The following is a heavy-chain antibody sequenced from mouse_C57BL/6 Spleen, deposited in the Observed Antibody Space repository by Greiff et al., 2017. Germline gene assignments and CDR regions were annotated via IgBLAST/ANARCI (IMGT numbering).Heavy chain of an antibody. J-gene: IGHJ1*03. V-gene: IGHV1-76*01. D-gene: IGHD1-1*01. CDR2: IYPGSGNT. Sequence: VQLQQSGAELVRPGASVKLSCKASGYTFTDYYINWVKQRPGQGLEWIARIYPGSGNTYYNEKFKGKATLTAEKSSSTAYMQLSSLTSEDSAVYFCALNYGSSPLDVWGTGTTVTVSS. CDR3: ALNYGSSPLDV. CDR1: GYTFTDYY.